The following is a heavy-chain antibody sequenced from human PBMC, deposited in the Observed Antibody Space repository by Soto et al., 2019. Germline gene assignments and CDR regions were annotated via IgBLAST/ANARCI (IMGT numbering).Heavy chain of an antibody. D-gene: IGHD5-12*01. CDR3: ARVEYSGYPRI. J-gene: IGHJ4*02. CDR2: IYFSGST. Sequence: QVLLQESGPGLVKPSETLSLTCTVSGGSISSYYWSWIRQSPGKRLEWIGYIYFSGSTNYNPSLKSRVTISGDTSKNQFSLKLTSVTAADTAVYYCARVEYSGYPRIWGQGTLVTVSS. CDR1: GGSISSYY. V-gene: IGHV4-59*01.